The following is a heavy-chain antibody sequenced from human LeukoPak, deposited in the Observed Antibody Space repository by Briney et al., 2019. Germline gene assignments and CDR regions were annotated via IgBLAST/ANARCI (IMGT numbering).Heavy chain of an antibody. CDR1: GLTFNDYH. J-gene: IGHJ4*02. Sequence: PGVTLGLSCGASGLTFNDYHVGWIRQAPGKGMECISYISPSGGTLDYTDSVKRRSTISRDNARNSLYLQMNSLRSEDTAVYYCARSLTRHFDNWAQGTLVIVSS. CDR2: ISPSGGTL. V-gene: IGHV3-11*01. CDR3: ARSLTRHFDN. D-gene: IGHD3-9*01.